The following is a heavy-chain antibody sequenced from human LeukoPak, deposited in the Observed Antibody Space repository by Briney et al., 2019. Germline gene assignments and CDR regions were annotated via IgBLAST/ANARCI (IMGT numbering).Heavy chain of an antibody. J-gene: IGHJ4*02. CDR1: GFTFSSCG. CDR3: AREGPRGNSQFDY. V-gene: IGHV3-33*01. D-gene: IGHD2/OR15-2a*01. Sequence: GGSLRLSCAASGFTFSSCGMHWVRQAPGKGLEWVALIWYDGSNKYYADSVKGRLTTSRDNSKNTLYLQMNSLRAEDTAVYYCAREGPRGNSQFDYWGQGTLVTVSS. CDR2: IWYDGSNK.